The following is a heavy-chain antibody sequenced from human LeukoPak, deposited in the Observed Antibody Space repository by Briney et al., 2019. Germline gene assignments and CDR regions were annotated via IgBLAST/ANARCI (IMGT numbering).Heavy chain of an antibody. Sequence: GGCLRLSCAASGFTFSNSWMAWVSQAPGQGLEWVANIKQDESAKHYSDSGKGRFTISRDNAKNSLFLQMNGLRAEDSALYYCARDTDGSLDYWGQGTLVTVSS. CDR3: ARDTDGSLDY. J-gene: IGHJ4*02. D-gene: IGHD5-24*01. CDR2: IKQDESAK. CDR1: GFTFSNSW. V-gene: IGHV3-7*01.